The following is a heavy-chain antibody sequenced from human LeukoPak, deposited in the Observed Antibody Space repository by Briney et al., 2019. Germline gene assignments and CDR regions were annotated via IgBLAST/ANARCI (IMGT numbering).Heavy chain of an antibody. D-gene: IGHD7-27*01. CDR2: TSWNSGSI. J-gene: IGHJ6*02. Sequence: QPGGSLRLSCAASGFTFDDYAMHWVRQAPGKGLEWVSGTSWNSGSIGYADSVKGRFTISRDNAKNSLYLQMNSLRAEDTALYYCAKELTGTYYYYGMDVWGQGTTVTVSS. CDR1: GFTFDDYA. V-gene: IGHV3-9*01. CDR3: AKELTGTYYYYGMDV.